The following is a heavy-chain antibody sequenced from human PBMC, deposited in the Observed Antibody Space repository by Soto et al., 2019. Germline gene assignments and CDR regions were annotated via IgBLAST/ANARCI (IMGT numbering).Heavy chain of an antibody. Sequence: QVQLVESGGGVVQPGRSLRLSCAASGFTFSSHVMHWVRQAPGKGLEWVALIAYEGSNEYYADSVKGRFTISRENSKNTLYLQMNSLRTEDTAMYYCASDVVSKGSVDDWGQGTLVTVSS. CDR3: ASDVVSKGSVDD. CDR1: GFTFSSHV. V-gene: IGHV3-30-3*01. D-gene: IGHD2-15*01. J-gene: IGHJ4*02. CDR2: IAYEGSNE.